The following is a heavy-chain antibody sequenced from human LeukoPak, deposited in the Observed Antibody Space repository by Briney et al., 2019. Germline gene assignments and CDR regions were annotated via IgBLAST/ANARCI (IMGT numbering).Heavy chain of an antibody. CDR2: IYSGGDT. V-gene: IGHV3-53*01. J-gene: IGHJ4*02. D-gene: IGHD3-22*01. CDR1: GFTVSSNY. Sequence: PGGSLRLSCAASGFTVSSNYMSWVRQAPGKGLEWVSVIYSGGDTYYADSVKGRFTISRDNSKNTLYLQMNSLRAEDTAVYYCARDLRYYDSSGYYYVNWGQGTLVTVSS. CDR3: ARDLRYYDSSGYYYVN.